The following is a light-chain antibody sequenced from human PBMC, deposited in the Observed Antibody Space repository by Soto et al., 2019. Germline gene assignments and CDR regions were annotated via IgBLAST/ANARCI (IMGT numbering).Light chain of an antibody. Sequence: QAVVTQPPSVSGAPGQRVTISCTGSSSNIGAGYDVHWYQQLPGTAPKLLIYGNSNRPSGVPDRFSGSKSGTSASLAITGLHAEDEADYYCQSYDSSLSGAGVVFGGGTQLTVL. CDR1: SSNIGAGYD. J-gene: IGLJ2*01. CDR2: GNS. V-gene: IGLV1-40*01. CDR3: QSYDSSLSGAGVV.